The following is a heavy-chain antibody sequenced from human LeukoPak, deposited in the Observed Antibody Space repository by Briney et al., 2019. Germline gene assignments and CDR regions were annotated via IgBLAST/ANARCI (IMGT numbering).Heavy chain of an antibody. CDR2: INSDGSST. CDR3: ARHPPDSGSAHYFDY. D-gene: IGHD1-26*01. CDR1: GFTFSAYE. Sequence: GGSLRLSCAASGFTFSAYEMNWVRQAPGKGLVWVSRINSDGSSTSYADSVKGRFTISRDNAKNTLYLQMNSLRAEDTAVYYCARHPPDSGSAHYFDYWGQGTLVTVSS. V-gene: IGHV3-74*01. J-gene: IGHJ4*02.